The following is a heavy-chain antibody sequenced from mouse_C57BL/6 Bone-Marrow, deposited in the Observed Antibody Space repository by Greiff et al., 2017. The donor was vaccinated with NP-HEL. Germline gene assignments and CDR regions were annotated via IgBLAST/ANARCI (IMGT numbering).Heavy chain of an antibody. CDR1: GYTFTDYN. CDR3: ARQLRLPWYFDY. J-gene: IGHJ2*01. V-gene: IGHV1-18*01. D-gene: IGHD3-2*02. CDR2: INPNNGGT. Sequence: EVQLHQSGPELVKPGASVKIPCKASGYTFTDYNMDWVKQSHGKSLEWIGDINPNNGGTIYNQKFKGKATLTVDKSSSTAYMELRSLTSEDTAVYYCARQLRLPWYFDYWGQGTTLTVSS.